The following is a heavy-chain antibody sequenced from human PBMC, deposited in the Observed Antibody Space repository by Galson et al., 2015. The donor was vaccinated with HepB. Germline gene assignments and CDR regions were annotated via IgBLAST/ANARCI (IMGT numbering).Heavy chain of an antibody. Sequence: SVKVSCRASGYTFTSYGISWVRQAPGQGLEWMGWISAYNGNTNYAQKLQGRVTMTTDTSTSTAYMELRSLRSDDTAVYYCARSSPWIHSSSWYGAFDIWGQGTMVTVSS. V-gene: IGHV1-18*04. J-gene: IGHJ3*02. CDR1: GYTFTSYG. D-gene: IGHD6-13*01. CDR3: ARSSPWIHSSSWYGAFDI. CDR2: ISAYNGNT.